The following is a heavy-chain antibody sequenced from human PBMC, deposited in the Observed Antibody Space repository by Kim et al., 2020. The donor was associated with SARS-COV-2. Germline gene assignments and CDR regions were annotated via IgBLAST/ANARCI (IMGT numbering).Heavy chain of an antibody. V-gene: IGHV3-23*01. CDR3: ATLGYCSGGTCPGVGSY. Sequence: VTGRLTISRDNSKNTLYLQMNRLRAEDTAVYYCATLGYCSGGTCPGVGSYWGQGTLVTVSS. J-gene: IGHJ4*02. D-gene: IGHD2-15*01.